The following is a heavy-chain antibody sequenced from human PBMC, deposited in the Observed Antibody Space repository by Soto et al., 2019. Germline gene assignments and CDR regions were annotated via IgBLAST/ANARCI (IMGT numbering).Heavy chain of an antibody. Sequence: GGSLRLSCAASGFTFSSYGMHWVRQAPGKGLEWVAVIWYDGSNKYYADSVKGRFTISRDNSKNTLYLQMNSLRAEDTAVYYCARAANYYDSSGYYYDYWGQGTLVTVSS. V-gene: IGHV3-33*01. CDR3: ARAANYYDSSGYYYDY. J-gene: IGHJ4*02. CDR1: GFTFSSYG. CDR2: IWYDGSNK. D-gene: IGHD3-22*01.